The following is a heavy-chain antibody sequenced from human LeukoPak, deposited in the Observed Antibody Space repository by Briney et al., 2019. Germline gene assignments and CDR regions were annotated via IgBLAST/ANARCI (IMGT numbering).Heavy chain of an antibody. CDR3: TRYFDWPWAFEI. Sequence: PSETLSLTCTVSVGSVSSATYYWSWIRQPPGEGLVWIGYIYYSGTTKYQPSLKSRVTISVYTSKNQFSLKVTSVTVADTGVYYCTRYFDWPWAFEIWGQGKMVTVSS. CDR1: VGSVSSATYY. V-gene: IGHV4-61*01. D-gene: IGHD3-9*01. J-gene: IGHJ3*02. CDR2: IYYSGTT.